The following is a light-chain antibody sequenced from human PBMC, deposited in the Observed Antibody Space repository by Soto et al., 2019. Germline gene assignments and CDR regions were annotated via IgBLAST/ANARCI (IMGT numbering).Light chain of an antibody. CDR2: EVN. V-gene: IGLV2-14*01. CDR3: SSYTSRSTPV. J-gene: IGLJ2*01. Sequence: QSVLTQPASVSGSPGQSITISCTGTSSDVGAYNFVSWYQQHPGKAPKVMIYEVNNRPSGVSNHFSGSKSGNTASLTISGLQAEDEADYYCSSYTSRSTPVFGGGTKVTVL. CDR1: SSDVGAYNF.